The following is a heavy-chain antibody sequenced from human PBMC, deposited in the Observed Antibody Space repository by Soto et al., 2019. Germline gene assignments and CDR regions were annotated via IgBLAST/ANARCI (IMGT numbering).Heavy chain of an antibody. CDR1: GFTFSSYA. Sequence: EVQLLESGGGLVQPGGSLRLSCAASGFTFSSYAMTWVRQAPGKGLDLVSGLSGSGETTYYADSVKGRFTISRDNSKNTLYLQMNSLRVEDTAVYFCAKQGSWATNAYSYYWGQGTLVTVAS. D-gene: IGHD2-8*01. V-gene: IGHV3-23*01. CDR2: LSGSGETT. J-gene: IGHJ4*02. CDR3: AKQGSWATNAYSYY.